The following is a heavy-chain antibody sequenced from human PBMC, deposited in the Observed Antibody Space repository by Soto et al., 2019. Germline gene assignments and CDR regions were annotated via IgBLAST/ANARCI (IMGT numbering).Heavy chain of an antibody. J-gene: IGHJ4*02. D-gene: IGHD2-15*01. CDR3: AREGYCSGGSCFSLFDY. Sequence: SVKVSCKASGGTFRSYTMSWVRQAPGQGLEWMGRIIPILGIANYAQKFQGRVTITADKSTSTAYMELSSLRSEDTAVYYCAREGYCSGGSCFSLFDYWGQGTLVTVSS. V-gene: IGHV1-69*02. CDR1: GGTFRSYT. CDR2: IIPILGIA.